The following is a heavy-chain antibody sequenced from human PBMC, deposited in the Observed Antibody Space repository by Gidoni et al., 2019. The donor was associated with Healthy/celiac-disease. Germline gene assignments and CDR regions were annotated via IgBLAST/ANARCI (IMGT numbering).Heavy chain of an antibody. CDR2: INPSRGST. CDR1: GYTLTSCY. J-gene: IGHJ2*01. V-gene: IGHV1-46*03. D-gene: IGHD2-15*01. CDR3: ARDIVGCSGGSCSPNWYFDL. Sequence: QVQLVQSGAEVKKHGASVMVSCTASGYTLTSCYVNWVRQAPGQGLEWIGIINPSRGSTSYAQKFQGRVTMTRDTSTSTVYMELSSLRSEDTAVYYCARDIVGCSGGSCSPNWYFDLWGRGTLVTVSS.